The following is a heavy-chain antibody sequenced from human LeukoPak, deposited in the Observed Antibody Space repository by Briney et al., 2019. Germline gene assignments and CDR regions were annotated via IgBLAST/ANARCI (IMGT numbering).Heavy chain of an antibody. CDR2: IYYSGST. CDR1: GGSISSSSYY. D-gene: IGHD2-2*01. J-gene: IGHJ2*01. CDR3: ARGRYQLLGNYWYFDL. Sequence: SETLSLTCTVSGGSISSSSYYWGWIRQPAGKGLEWIGSIYYSGSTYYNPSLKSRVTISVDTSKNQFSLKLSSVTAADTAVYYCARGRYQLLGNYWYFDLWGRGTLVTVSS. V-gene: IGHV4-39*07.